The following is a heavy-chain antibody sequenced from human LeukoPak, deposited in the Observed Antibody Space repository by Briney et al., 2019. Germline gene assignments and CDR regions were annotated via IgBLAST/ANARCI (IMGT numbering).Heavy chain of an antibody. CDR1: GFTVSSNY. Sequence: PGGSLRLSCAASGFTVSSNYMSWVRQAPGKGLEWVSVIYSGGSTYYADSVKGRFTISRDNSKNTLYLQMNSLRAEDTAVYYCARDRGYCSGGSCYPGYFDYWGQGTLVTVSS. V-gene: IGHV3-53*01. CDR2: IYSGGST. CDR3: ARDRGYCSGGSCYPGYFDY. J-gene: IGHJ4*02. D-gene: IGHD2-15*01.